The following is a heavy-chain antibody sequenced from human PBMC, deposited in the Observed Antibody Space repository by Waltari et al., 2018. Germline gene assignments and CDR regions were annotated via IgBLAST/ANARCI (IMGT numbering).Heavy chain of an antibody. D-gene: IGHD6-19*01. CDR2: ISSAGRG. CDR1: GFTLTDYG. Sequence: VQVWESGGDMVQPGGSLRLSCAASGFTLTDYGMNWVRQVPGKGLEWVAVISSAGRGNHADSGKGRFTISGDNSKNMVFLEMNNLRPEDTAVYYCAKLGGLYASGWPDSTNYMDVWGKGTTVTVS. CDR3: AKLGGLYASGWPDSTNYMDV. J-gene: IGHJ6*03. V-gene: IGHV3-23*03.